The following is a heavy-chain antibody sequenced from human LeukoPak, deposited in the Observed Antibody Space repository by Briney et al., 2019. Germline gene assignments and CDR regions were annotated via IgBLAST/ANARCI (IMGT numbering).Heavy chain of an antibody. CDR2: ISSSGAST. CDR1: GFTFSSFA. J-gene: IGHJ4*02. D-gene: IGHD6-19*01. Sequence: GESLRLSCAASGFTFSSFAMSWVRQAPGRGLEWASSISSSGASTYYADSVKGRFTISRDNSRNTLYLQMSSLRAEDTAVYYCAKSHSVAVAGTYSTYYFDSWGQGTLVTVSS. V-gene: IGHV3-23*01. CDR3: AKSHSVAVAGTYSTYYFDS.